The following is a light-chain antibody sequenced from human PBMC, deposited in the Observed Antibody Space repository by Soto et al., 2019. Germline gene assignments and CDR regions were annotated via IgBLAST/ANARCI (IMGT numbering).Light chain of an antibody. CDR3: QQYGSSLPWT. V-gene: IGKV3-20*01. CDR1: QSVSSSY. CDR2: GAS. J-gene: IGKJ1*01. Sequence: EIVLTQSPGTLSLSPGERATLSCRASQSVSSSYLAWYQQKPGQAPRLLIYGASIRATGIPDRFSGSGSGTDFTLTIIRLEPEDFAVYYCQQYGSSLPWTFGQGTQVEIK.